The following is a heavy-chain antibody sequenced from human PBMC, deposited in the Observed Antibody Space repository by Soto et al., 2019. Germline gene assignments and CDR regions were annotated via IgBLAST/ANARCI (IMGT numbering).Heavy chain of an antibody. V-gene: IGHV3-30-3*01. CDR3: AREGVVTVSEDWFDP. CDR2: ISYDGSNK. Sequence: SLRLSCAASRFTFSSYAMHWVRQSPGKGLEWVAVISYDGSNKYYADSVKGRFTISRDNSKNTLYLQMNSLRAEDTAVYYCAREGVVTVSEDWFDPWGQGTLVTVSS. J-gene: IGHJ5*02. D-gene: IGHD3-3*01. CDR1: RFTFSSYA.